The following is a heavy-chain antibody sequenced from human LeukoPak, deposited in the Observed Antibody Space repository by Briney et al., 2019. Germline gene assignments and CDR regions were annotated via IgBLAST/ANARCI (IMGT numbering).Heavy chain of an antibody. J-gene: IGHJ3*02. CDR2: FDPEDGET. V-gene: IGHV1-24*01. Sequence: ASVKVSCKVSGYTLTELSMHWVRQAPGKGLEWMGGFDPEDGETIYAQKFQGRVTMTEDTSTDTAYMELSGLRSEDTAVYYCATRTVNLRPDAFDIWGQGTMVTVSS. D-gene: IGHD4-17*01. CDR1: GYTLTELS. CDR3: ATRTVNLRPDAFDI.